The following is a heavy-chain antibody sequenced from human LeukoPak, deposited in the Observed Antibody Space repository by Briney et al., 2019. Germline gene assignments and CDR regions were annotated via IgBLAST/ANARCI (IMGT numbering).Heavy chain of an antibody. CDR3: AKDGSTSLNWNYVSFRNY. J-gene: IGHJ4*02. V-gene: IGHV3-23*01. CDR2: ISGSGGST. D-gene: IGHD1-7*01. CDR1: GFTVSSNY. Sequence: GGSLRLSCAASGFTVSSNYMSWVRQAPGKGLEWVSAISGSGGSTYYADSVKGRFTISRDNSKNTLYLQMNSLRAEDTAVYYCAKDGSTSLNWNYVSFRNYWGQGTLVTVSS.